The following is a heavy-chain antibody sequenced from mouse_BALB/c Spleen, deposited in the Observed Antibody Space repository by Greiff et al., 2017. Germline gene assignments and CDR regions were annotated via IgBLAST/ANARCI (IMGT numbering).Heavy chain of an antibody. V-gene: IGHV14-3*02. CDR2: IDPANGNT. CDR3: ARQLGLLSYAMDY. CDR1: GFNIKDTY. D-gene: IGHD3-1*01. Sequence: EVQLQQSGAELVKPGASVKLSCTASGFNIKDTYMHWVKQRPEQGLEWIGRIDPANGNTKYDPKFQGKATITADTSSNTAYLQLSSLTSEDTAVYYCARQLGLLSYAMDYWGQGTSVTVSS. J-gene: IGHJ4*01.